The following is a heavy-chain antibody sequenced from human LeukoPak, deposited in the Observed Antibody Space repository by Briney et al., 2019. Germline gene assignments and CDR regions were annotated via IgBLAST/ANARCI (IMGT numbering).Heavy chain of an antibody. CDR2: INPNSGGT. V-gene: IGHV1-2*02. Sequence: ASVKVSCKTSGYTFTNYDISWVRQAPGQGLEWMGWINPNSGGTNYAQNFQGRVTMTRDTSISTAYMELSRLRSDDTAIYYCAKFLGAKLAMDVWGKGTTVTVSS. CDR3: AKFLGAKLAMDV. J-gene: IGHJ6*03. D-gene: IGHD3-16*01. CDR1: GYTFTNYD.